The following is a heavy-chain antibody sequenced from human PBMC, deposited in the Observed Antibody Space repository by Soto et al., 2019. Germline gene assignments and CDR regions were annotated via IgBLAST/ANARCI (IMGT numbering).Heavy chain of an antibody. Sequence: QVQLVQSGAEVKKPGSSVKVSCKASGGTFSSYAISWVRQAPEQALEWLGGSIPISGTANYAQKFQGRGTISVDEAPSPAYMELSRLRSKVTAVYYCATSQGSSTILAIYYYYYYGMDVWGQGATVTFSS. CDR1: GGTFSSYA. V-gene: IGHV1-69*01. CDR2: SIPISGTA. D-gene: IGHD2-2*01. CDR3: ATSQGSSTILAIYYYYYYGMDV. J-gene: IGHJ6*02.